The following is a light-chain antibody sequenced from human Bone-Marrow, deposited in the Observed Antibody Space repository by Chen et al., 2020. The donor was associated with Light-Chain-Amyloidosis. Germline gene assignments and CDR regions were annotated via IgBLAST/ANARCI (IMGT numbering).Light chain of an antibody. Sequence: SYVLTQPSSVSVAPGQTATTACRGNNIGSTSVHWYQQTPGQAPLLVVYDDSDRPSGIPERLSGSNSGNTATLTISRVEAGDEADYYCQVWDRSSDRPVFGGGTKLTVL. V-gene: IGLV3-21*02. J-gene: IGLJ3*02. CDR3: QVWDRSSDRPV. CDR1: NIGSTS. CDR2: DDS.